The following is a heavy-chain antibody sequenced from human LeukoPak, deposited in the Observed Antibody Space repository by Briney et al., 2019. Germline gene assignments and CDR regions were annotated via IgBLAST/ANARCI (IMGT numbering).Heavy chain of an antibody. J-gene: IGHJ4*02. Sequence: GGSLRLSCAVSGFTFSNAWMSWVRQAPRKGLEWVGRIKSKIDGGTTDYAAPVSDRFTISRDESKNTLYLQMSRLKTEDTAVYYCTTVKFGELSSHFDYWGQGTLVSVSS. D-gene: IGHD3-10*01. CDR2: IKSKIDGGTT. CDR3: TTVKFGELSSHFDY. CDR1: GFTFSNAW. V-gene: IGHV3-15*01.